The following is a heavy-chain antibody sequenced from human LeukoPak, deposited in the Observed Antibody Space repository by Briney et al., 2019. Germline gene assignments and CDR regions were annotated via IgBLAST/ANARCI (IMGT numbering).Heavy chain of an antibody. CDR1: GFTFSSYS. Sequence: GGSLRLSCAASGFTFSSYSMNWDRQAPGKGLEWVSSISSSSSYIYYADSVKGRFTISRDNAKNSLYLQMNSLRAEDTAVYYCARDRYSSTASDYWGQGTLVTVSS. V-gene: IGHV3-21*01. CDR2: ISSSSSYI. CDR3: ARDRYSSTASDY. J-gene: IGHJ4*02. D-gene: IGHD6-13*01.